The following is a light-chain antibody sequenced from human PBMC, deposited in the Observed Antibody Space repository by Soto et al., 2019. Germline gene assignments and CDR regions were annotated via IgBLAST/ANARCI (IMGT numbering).Light chain of an antibody. J-gene: IGKJ4*01. V-gene: IGKV3-20*01. CDR3: QQYGSSSLT. CDR1: QSVSSSY. Sequence: EIVLTQSPGPLSLSPGERATLSCRASQSVSSSYLAWYQQKPGQAPRLLIYGASSRATVIPDRFSGSGSGTDFTLTISRLEPEDFAVYYCQQYGSSSLTFGGGTKVEIK. CDR2: GAS.